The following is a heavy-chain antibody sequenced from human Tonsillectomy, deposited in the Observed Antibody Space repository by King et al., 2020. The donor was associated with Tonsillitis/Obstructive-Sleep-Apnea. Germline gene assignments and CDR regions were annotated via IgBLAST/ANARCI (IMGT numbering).Heavy chain of an antibody. V-gene: IGHV1-46*01. J-gene: IGHJ3*02. CDR3: AREGGESIAAAGIAFDI. CDR1: GYTFTSYY. Sequence: QLVQSGAEVKKPGASVKVSCKASGYTFTSYYMHWVRQAPGQGLEWMGIINPSGGSTSYAQKFQGRVTMTRDTSTRTVYMELSSLRSEDTAVYYCAREGGESIAAAGIAFDIWGQGTMVTVSS. CDR2: INPSGGST. D-gene: IGHD6-13*01.